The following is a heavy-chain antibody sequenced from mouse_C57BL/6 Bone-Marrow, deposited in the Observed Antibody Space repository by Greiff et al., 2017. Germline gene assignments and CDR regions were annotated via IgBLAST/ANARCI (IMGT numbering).Heavy chain of an antibody. D-gene: IGHD1-1*01. CDR3: ARCYYGSSPFDY. J-gene: IGHJ2*01. Sequence: QVQLQRPGAELVRPGSSVKLSCKASGYTFTSYWMHWVKQRPIQGLEWIGNIDPSDSETHYNQKFKDKATLTVDKSSSTAYMQLSSLTSEDSAVYYCARCYYGSSPFDYWGQGTTLTVSS. CDR1: GYTFTSYW. CDR2: IDPSDSET. V-gene: IGHV1-52*01.